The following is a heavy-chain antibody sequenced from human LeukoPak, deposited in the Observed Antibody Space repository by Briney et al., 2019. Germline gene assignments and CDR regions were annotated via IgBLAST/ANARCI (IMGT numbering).Heavy chain of an antibody. J-gene: IGHJ4*02. CDR3: ASLPVTVVAQGDY. Sequence: ASVKVSCKASGYTFTSYDINWVRQATGQGLEWMGWMNPNSGNTGYAQKFQGRVTITRNTSISTAYMELSSLRAEDTAVYYCASLPVTVVAQGDYWGQGTLVTVSS. D-gene: IGHD2-15*01. CDR2: MNPNSGNT. V-gene: IGHV1-8*03. CDR1: GYTFTSYD.